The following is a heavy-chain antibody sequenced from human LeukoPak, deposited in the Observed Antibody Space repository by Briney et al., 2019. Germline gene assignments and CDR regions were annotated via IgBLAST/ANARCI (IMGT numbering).Heavy chain of an antibody. CDR3: ASSYSTIFGVVTNWFDP. J-gene: IGHJ5*02. CDR2: IIPILGIA. Sequence: ASVKVSCKASGGTFSSYAISWVRQAPGQGLEWMGRIIPILGIANYAQKFQGRVTITADKSTSTAYMELSSLRSEDTAVYYCASSYSTIFGVVTNWFDPWGQGTLVTVSS. CDR1: GGTFSSYA. V-gene: IGHV1-69*04. D-gene: IGHD3-3*01.